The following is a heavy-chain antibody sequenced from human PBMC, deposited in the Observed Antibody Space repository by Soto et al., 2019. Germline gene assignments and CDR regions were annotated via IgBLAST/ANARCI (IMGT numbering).Heavy chain of an antibody. J-gene: IGHJ4*02. D-gene: IGHD6-13*01. Sequence: SETLSLTCAVYGGSFSGYYWSWIRQPPGKGLERIGEMKHSGSTTYTPSLKRRVTISVDTSKNQCSLKLSSVTAADTAVYYCARLYGSRGPFDSWGQGTLVTVSS. CDR3: ARLYGSRGPFDS. CDR1: GGSFSGYY. CDR2: MKHSGST. V-gene: IGHV4-34*01.